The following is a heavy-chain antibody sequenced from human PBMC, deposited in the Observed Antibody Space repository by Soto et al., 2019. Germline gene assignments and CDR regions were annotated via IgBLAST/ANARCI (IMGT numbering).Heavy chain of an antibody. V-gene: IGHV1-69*12. J-gene: IGHJ6*02. CDR2: IMPVFPTP. CDR1: GGTFRTSA. CDR3: ARDKDRQQLGGNYYYILDV. D-gene: IGHD3-3*02. Sequence: QVQLVQSGAEVKKPGSSVRVSCKTSGGTFRTSAISWVRQAPGQGLEWMGGIMPVFPTPDYAQKFQGRVTIIADESTSTVYMELSSLRSEDTAVYYCARDKDRQQLGGNYYYILDVWGQGTTVTVSS.